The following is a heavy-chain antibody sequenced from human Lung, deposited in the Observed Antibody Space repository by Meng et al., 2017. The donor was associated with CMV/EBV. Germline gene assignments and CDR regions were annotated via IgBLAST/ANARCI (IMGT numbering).Heavy chain of an antibody. CDR3: ASSYYYDSSGYVYFDY. V-gene: IGHV1-69*05. D-gene: IGHD3-22*01. CDR1: GGTFSSYA. Sequence: GGTFSSYAISWVRPAPGQGLEWMGGIIPFFGAANYAQKFQGRVTITTDEFTTTAYMELSSLRSEDTAVYYCASSYYYDSSGYVYFDYWGQGTLVTVSS. J-gene: IGHJ4*02. CDR2: IIPFFGAA.